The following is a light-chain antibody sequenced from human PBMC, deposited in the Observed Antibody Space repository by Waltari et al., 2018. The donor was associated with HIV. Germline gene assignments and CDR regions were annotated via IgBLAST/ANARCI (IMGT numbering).Light chain of an antibody. CDR2: GNT. CDR3: QSYDNGLNGWV. J-gene: IGLJ3*02. V-gene: IGLV1-40*01. CDR1: NSNIGAGYD. Sequence: QSVLTQPPSVSGATGRKVTISCTGSNSNIGAGYDVYWYQQCPGTAPKVLIYGNTNRPSGVPDRFSASKSGNSASLAITGLQAADEGDYYCQSYDNGLNGWVFGGGTKLTV.